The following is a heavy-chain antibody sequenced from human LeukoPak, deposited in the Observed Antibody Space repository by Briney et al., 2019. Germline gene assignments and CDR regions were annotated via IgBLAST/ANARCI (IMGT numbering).Heavy chain of an antibody. CDR2: IIPIFGTA. V-gene: IGHV1-69*01. CDR3: ARSPYSSTLMPSAFDI. CDR1: GGTFSSYA. J-gene: IGHJ3*02. D-gene: IGHD6-13*01. Sequence: GASVKVSCKASGGTFSSYAISWVRQAPGRGLEWMAGIIPIFGTANYAQKFQGRVTITADESTSTAYMELSSLRSEDTAVYYCARSPYSSTLMPSAFDIWGQGTMVTVSS.